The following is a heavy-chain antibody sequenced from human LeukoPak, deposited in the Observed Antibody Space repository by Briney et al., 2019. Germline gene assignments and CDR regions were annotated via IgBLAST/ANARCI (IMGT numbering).Heavy chain of an antibody. V-gene: IGHV1-18*01. J-gene: IGHJ3*02. Sequence: ASVKVSCKASGYTFTSYGISWVRQAPGQGLEWMGWISAYNGNTNYAQKLQGRVTMTTDTSTSTAYMELRSLRSDDTAVYYCARGGCSSTSCYHPHDAFDIWGQGTMVTVSS. CDR2: ISAYNGNT. CDR1: GYTFTSYG. D-gene: IGHD2-2*01. CDR3: ARGGCSSTSCYHPHDAFDI.